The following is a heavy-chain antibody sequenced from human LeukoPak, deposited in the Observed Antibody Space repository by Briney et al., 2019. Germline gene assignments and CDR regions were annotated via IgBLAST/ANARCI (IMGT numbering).Heavy chain of an antibody. CDR1: GFTFSSYG. CDR2: ISYDGSNK. Sequence: GRSLRLSCAASGFTFSSYGMHWVRQAPGKGLEWVAVISYDGSNKYYADSVKGRFTISRDNSKNTLYLQMNSLRAEDTAVYYCAKPGDILTGTYYFDYWGQGTLVTVSS. CDR3: AKPGDILTGTYYFDY. J-gene: IGHJ4*02. D-gene: IGHD3-9*01. V-gene: IGHV3-30*18.